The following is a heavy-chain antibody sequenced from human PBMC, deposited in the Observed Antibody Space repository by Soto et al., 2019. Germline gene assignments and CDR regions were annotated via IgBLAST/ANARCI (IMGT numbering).Heavy chain of an antibody. J-gene: IGHJ1*01. D-gene: IGHD2-2*02. CDR1: GGSISSGGYY. Sequence: SETLSLTCTVSGGSISSGGYYWSWIPQHPGKGLEWIGYIYYSGSTYYNPSLKSRVTISVDTSKNQFSLKLSSVTAADTAVYYCARAEYQLLYPQHWGQGTLVTVSS. CDR2: IYYSGST. CDR3: ARAEYQLLYPQH. V-gene: IGHV4-31*03.